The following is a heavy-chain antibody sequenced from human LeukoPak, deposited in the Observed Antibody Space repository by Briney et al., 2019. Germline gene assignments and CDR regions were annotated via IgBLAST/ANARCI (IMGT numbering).Heavy chain of an antibody. D-gene: IGHD6-6*01. CDR2: ISTSSSYI. Sequence: GRSLRLSCAASGFNSNIYNINWVRHAPRKGLEWVSSISTSSSYIYYADSVKGRFTISRDDAKNALYLLMNSLRGEDTAVYYCARDDSSSKFDYWGQGTLVSVSS. V-gene: IGHV3-21*01. J-gene: IGHJ4*02. CDR3: ARDDSSSKFDY. CDR1: GFNSNIYN.